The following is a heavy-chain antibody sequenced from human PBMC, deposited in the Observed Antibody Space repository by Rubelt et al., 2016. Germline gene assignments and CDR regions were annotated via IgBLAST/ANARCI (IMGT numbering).Heavy chain of an antibody. J-gene: IGHJ4*02. Sequence: QVQLQESGPGLVKPSQTLSLTCAVSGGSISSGGYSWSWIRQPPGKGLEWIGYMYYSGSPYYNPSLKSRVTISVDTSKNQFSLKLSSVTAADTAFYYCARGYCSGGRCYPDYWGQGTLVTVSS. CDR1: GGSISSGGYS. V-gene: IGHV4-30-4*07. D-gene: IGHD2-15*01. CDR3: ARGYCSGGRCYPDY. CDR2: MYYSGSP.